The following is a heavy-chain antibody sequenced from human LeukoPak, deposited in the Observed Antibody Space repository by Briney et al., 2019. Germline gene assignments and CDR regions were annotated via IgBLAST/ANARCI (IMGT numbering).Heavy chain of an antibody. CDR2: ISYDGSNK. Sequence: PGGSLRLSCAASGFTFSSYGMHWVRQAPGKGLEWVAVISYDGSNKYYADSVKGRFTISRDNSKNTLYLQMNSLRAEDTAVYYCAKDRGIVGAPYDYWRQGSLVSVCS. D-gene: IGHD1-26*01. CDR1: GFTFSSYG. J-gene: IGHJ4*02. V-gene: IGHV3-30*18. CDR3: AKDRGIVGAPYDY.